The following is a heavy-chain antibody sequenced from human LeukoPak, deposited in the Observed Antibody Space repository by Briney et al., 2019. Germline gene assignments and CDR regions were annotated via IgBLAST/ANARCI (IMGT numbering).Heavy chain of an antibody. Sequence: SETLSLTCTVSGGSISSYYWSWIRQPAGKGLEWIGRTYTSGSTNYNPSLKSRVTMSVDTSKNQFSLKLSSVTAADTAVYYCARGSHYDILTGYDDYMDVWGKGTTVTVSS. D-gene: IGHD3-9*01. CDR3: ARGSHYDILTGYDDYMDV. V-gene: IGHV4-4*07. J-gene: IGHJ6*03. CDR2: TYTSGST. CDR1: GGSISSYY.